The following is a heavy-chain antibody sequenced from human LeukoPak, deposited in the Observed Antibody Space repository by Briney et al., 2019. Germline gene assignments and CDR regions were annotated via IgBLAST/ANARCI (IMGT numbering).Heavy chain of an antibody. CDR3: AKTYISSRAHYYYYYYMDV. J-gene: IGHJ6*03. V-gene: IGHV3-23*01. CDR1: GFTFSSYA. Sequence: GGSLRLSCAASGFTFSSYAMSWVRQAPGKGLEWVSAISGSGGSTYYADSVKGRFTISRDNSKNTLYLQMNSLRAEDTAVYYCAKTYISSRAHYYYYYYMDVWGKGTTVTISS. CDR2: ISGSGGST. D-gene: IGHD6-13*01.